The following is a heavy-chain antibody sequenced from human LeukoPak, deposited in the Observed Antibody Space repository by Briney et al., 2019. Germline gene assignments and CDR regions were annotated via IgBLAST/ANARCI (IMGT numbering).Heavy chain of an antibody. CDR2: IWSGGNNR. Sequence: GGSLRLSCAASGFTFRNYGMHWVRQATGKGLEWVSFIWSGGNNRFYADSVKGRFTISRDNSKNMLYLQMDTLRAEDTALYYCAKDPGASVSGFHMDVWGKGTTVIVSS. V-gene: IGHV3-30*02. CDR1: GFTFRNYG. CDR3: AKDPGASVSGFHMDV. J-gene: IGHJ6*03. D-gene: IGHD2-8*02.